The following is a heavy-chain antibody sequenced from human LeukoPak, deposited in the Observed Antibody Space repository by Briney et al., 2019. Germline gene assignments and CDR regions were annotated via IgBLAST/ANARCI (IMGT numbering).Heavy chain of an antibody. CDR2: IIPIFGTA. Sequence: REASVKVSCKASGGTFSSYAITWVRQAPGQGLEWMGGIIPIFGTANYAQKFQGRVTITADESTSTAYMELGSLRSEDTAVYYCARWALELGSFDIWGQGTMVTVSS. CDR3: ARWALELGSFDI. D-gene: IGHD1-26*01. CDR1: GGTFSSYA. J-gene: IGHJ3*02. V-gene: IGHV1-69*13.